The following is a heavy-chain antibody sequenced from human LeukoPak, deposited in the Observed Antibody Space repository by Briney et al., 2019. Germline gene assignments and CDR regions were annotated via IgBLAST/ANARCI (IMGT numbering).Heavy chain of an antibody. Sequence: GASVKVSCKASGYTFTSYYMHWVRQAPGQGLEWMGIINPSGGSTSYAQKFQGRVTMTRDTSTSTVYMELSSLRSEDTAVYYCARDLRRYYGSGFDYNYGMDVWGQGTTVTVSS. D-gene: IGHD3-10*01. CDR1: GYTFTSYY. CDR3: ARDLRRYYGSGFDYNYGMDV. J-gene: IGHJ6*02. CDR2: INPSGGST. V-gene: IGHV1-46*01.